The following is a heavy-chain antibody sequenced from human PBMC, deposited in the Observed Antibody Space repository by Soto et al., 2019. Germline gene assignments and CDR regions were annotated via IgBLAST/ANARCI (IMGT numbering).Heavy chain of an antibody. D-gene: IGHD2-2*03. J-gene: IGHJ5*02. CDR3: VKDNGLDRSRPQNWFDP. CDR1: GFRFSVYY. Sequence: PGGSLRLSCAAYGFRFSVYYMSWIRQAPGKGPEWVSYITSGGETIYYTDSVKGRFTISRDNAKNSLYLQMNSLRAEDTAVYYCVKDNGLDRSRPQNWFDPWGQGTLVTVSS. CDR2: ITSGGETI. V-gene: IGHV3-11*04.